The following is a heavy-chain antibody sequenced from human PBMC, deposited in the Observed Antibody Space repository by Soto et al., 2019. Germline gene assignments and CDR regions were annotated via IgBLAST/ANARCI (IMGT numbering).Heavy chain of an antibody. CDR2: IYYSGST. V-gene: IGHV4-61*01. J-gene: IGHJ5*02. Sequence: ASETLSLTCTVSGGSVSSGSYYWSWIRQPPGRGLEWIGYIYYSGSTNYNPSLKSRVTISVDTSKNQFSLKLSSVTAADTAVYYCARPASDGYNQTRRFDPWGQGNMVAVSS. D-gene: IGHD5-12*01. CDR3: ARPASDGYNQTRRFDP. CDR1: GGSVSSGSYY.